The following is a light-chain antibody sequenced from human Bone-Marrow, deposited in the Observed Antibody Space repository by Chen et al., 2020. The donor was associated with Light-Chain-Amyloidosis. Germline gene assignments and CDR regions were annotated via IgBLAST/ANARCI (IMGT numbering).Light chain of an antibody. CDR1: TSNIGAGYG. Sequence: QSVLPQPPSVSGAPGQRVTIPCTGSTSNIGAGYGVHWYQQVPGTAPKLLIYGNTNRPSGVPDRFSASKSGTSASLAITGLQAEDEADYYCQSYDSSLSSSVFGGGTKLTVL. CDR2: GNT. V-gene: IGLV1-40*01. J-gene: IGLJ2*01. CDR3: QSYDSSLSSSV.